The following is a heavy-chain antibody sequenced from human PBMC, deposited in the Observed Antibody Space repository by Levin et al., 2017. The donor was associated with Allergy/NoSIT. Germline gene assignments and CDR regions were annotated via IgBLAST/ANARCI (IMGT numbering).Heavy chain of an antibody. V-gene: IGHV4-39*01. CDR1: GDSISTSPSY. Sequence: PSETLSLTCSVSGDSISTSPSYWAWIRQPPGKGLQYIDSIYYGGGTDYNPSLKSRATMSLDTSKNQFSLRLTSVTAADTAVYYCARLVGVSTYIDYWGQGILVTVSS. D-gene: IGHD1-26*01. CDR2: IYYGGGT. CDR3: ARLVGVSTYIDY. J-gene: IGHJ4*02.